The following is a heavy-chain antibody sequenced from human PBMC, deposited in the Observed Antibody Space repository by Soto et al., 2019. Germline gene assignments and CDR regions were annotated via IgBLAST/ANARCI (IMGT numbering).Heavy chain of an antibody. J-gene: IGHJ3*01. CDR2: ITIRGDFR. CDR3: ANRGGLDF. CDR1: GFTFSSSG. Sequence: EGQLLQSGGGLVQPGESLRLSCAASGFTFSSSGMSWVRRAPGKGLEWVSSITIRGDFRYYADSVKGRFTISRDSSKNTVAPQMSGLTAEDTALYYCANRGGLDFWGHGTMVAGSS. D-gene: IGHD3-10*01. V-gene: IGHV3-23*01.